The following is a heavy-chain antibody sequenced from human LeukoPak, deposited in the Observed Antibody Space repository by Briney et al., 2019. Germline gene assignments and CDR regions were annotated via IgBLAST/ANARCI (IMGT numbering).Heavy chain of an antibody. CDR2: MNNDGSIR. CDR1: GFTFSTYW. Sequence: GGSLRLSCAASGFTFSTYWMHWVRQAPGKGLVWVSRMNNDGSIRDYADSVEGRFTISRDNAKNTLYLQMNSLRVEDTAVYYCARDQLEPSRWFDYWGQGTLVTVSS. CDR3: ARDQLEPSRWFDY. V-gene: IGHV3-74*01. J-gene: IGHJ4*02. D-gene: IGHD1-1*01.